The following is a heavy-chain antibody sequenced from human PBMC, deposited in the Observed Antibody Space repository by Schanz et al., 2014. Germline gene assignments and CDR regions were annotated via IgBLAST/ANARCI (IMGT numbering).Heavy chain of an antibody. Sequence: QVQLVESGGGVVRPGRSLRLSCATSGFTFSRFGMHWVRQAPGKGPEWVALVWSDGNTKYYVDSVKGRFTISRDNSKNALYLQMDSLRAEDTAVYYCARGIITMVRGGDVGAFDIWGQGTMVTVSS. CDR1: GFTFSRFG. CDR2: VWSDGNTK. D-gene: IGHD3-10*01. CDR3: ARGIITMVRGGDVGAFDI. V-gene: IGHV3-33*01. J-gene: IGHJ3*02.